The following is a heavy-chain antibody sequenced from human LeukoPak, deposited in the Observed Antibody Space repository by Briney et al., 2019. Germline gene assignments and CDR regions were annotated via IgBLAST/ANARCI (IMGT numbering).Heavy chain of an antibody. CDR3: AADYGDPDTLDF. Sequence: SETLSLTCTVSGGSISSSSYYWGWIRQPPGKGLEWIGSIYYSGSTYYNPSLKSRVTISVDTSKNQFSLKLSSVTAADTAVYYCAADYGDPDTLDFWGQGTLVTVSS. CDR2: IYYSGST. J-gene: IGHJ4*02. CDR1: GGSISSSSYY. D-gene: IGHD4-17*01. V-gene: IGHV4-39*01.